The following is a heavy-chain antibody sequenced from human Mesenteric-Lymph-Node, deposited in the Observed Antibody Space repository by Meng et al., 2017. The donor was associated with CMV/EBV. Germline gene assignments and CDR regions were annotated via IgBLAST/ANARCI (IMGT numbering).Heavy chain of an antibody. V-gene: IGHV3-30-3*01. CDR2: ISYDGSNK. J-gene: IGHJ4*02. D-gene: IGHD6-19*01. CDR1: GFTFSSYA. Sequence: SGFTFSSYAIHWVRQAPGKGLEWVAVISYDGSNKYYADSVKGRFTISRDNSKNTLYLQMNSLRAEDTAVYYCARDKTVAVAGKKFDYWGQGTLVTVSS. CDR3: ARDKTVAVAGKKFDY.